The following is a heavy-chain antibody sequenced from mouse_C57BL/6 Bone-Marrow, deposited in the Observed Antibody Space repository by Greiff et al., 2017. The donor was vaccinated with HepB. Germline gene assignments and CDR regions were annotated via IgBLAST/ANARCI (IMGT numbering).Heavy chain of an antibody. J-gene: IGHJ1*03. D-gene: IGHD1-1*01. V-gene: IGHV10-3*01. CDR1: GFTFNTYA. Sequence: EVQRVESGGGLVQPKGSLKLSCAASGFTFNTYAMHWVRQAPGKGLEWVARIRSKSSNYATYYAESVKDRFTISRDDSQSMLYLQMNNLKTEDTAMSYCVRGGDYGSSYWYFDVWGTGTTVTVSS. CDR2: IRSKSSNYAT. CDR3: VRGGDYGSSYWYFDV.